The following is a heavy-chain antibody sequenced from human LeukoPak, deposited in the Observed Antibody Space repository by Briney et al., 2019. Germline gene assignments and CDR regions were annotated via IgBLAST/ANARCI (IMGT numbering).Heavy chain of an antibody. CDR1: GGSISSYY. Sequence: SETLSLTCTVSGGSISSYYWSWIRQPPGKGLEWIGYIYYSGSTNYNPSLKSRVTISVDTSKNQFSLKLSSVTAADTAVYYCARGPLGRWVTIDYWGQGALVTVSS. V-gene: IGHV4-59*01. J-gene: IGHJ4*02. CDR3: ARGPLGRWVTIDY. D-gene: IGHD4-23*01. CDR2: IYYSGST.